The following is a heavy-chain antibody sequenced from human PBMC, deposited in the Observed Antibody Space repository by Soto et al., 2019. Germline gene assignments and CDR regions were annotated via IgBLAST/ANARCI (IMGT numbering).Heavy chain of an antibody. CDR3: ARDGVVAATGYYFDY. Sequence: QVQLVESGGGVVQPGRSLRLSCAASGFTISSYGMHWVRQAPGKGLEWVAVIWYDGSNKYYADSVKGRFTISRDNSKNTLYLQMNSLRAEDTAVYYCARDGVVAATGYYFDYWGQGTLVTVSS. D-gene: IGHD2-15*01. CDR2: IWYDGSNK. V-gene: IGHV3-33*01. J-gene: IGHJ4*02. CDR1: GFTISSYG.